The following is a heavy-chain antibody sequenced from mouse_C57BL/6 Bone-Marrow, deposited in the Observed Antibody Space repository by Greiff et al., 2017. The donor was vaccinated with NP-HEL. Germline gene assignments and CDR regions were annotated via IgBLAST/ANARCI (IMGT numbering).Heavy chain of an antibody. CDR3: AGDWDYFDY. Sequence: VQLVESGPGLVKPSQSLFLTCSITGFPITSGYYWIWIRQSPGKPLEWMGYITHSGETFYNPSLQSPISITRETSKNQFFLQLNSVTTEDTAMYYCAGDWDYFDYWGQGTTLTVSS. V-gene: IGHV12-3*01. CDR1: GFPITSGYY. J-gene: IGHJ2*01. CDR2: ITHSGET.